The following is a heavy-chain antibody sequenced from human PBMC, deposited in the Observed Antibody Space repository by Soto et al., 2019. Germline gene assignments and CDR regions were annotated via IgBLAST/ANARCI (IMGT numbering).Heavy chain of an antibody. V-gene: IGHV3-48*01. D-gene: IGHD3-16*01. J-gene: IGHJ6*03. CDR3: ARRGTLGGYYYYYYMDV. Sequence: GGSLRLSCAASGFTFSSYSMNWVRQAPGKGLEWVSYISSSSSTIYYADSVKGRFTISRDNAKNSLYLQMNSLRAEDTAVYYCARRGTLGGYYYYYYMDVWGKGTTVTVSS. CDR1: GFTFSSYS. CDR2: ISSSSSTI.